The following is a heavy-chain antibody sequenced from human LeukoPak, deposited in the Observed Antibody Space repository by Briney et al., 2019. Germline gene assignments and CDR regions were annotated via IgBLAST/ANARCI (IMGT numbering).Heavy chain of an antibody. J-gene: IGHJ4*02. V-gene: IGHV1-46*01. CDR1: GYTFTNSY. CDR2: INPDGGNT. Sequence: GASVKVSCKASGYTFTNSYIHWVRQAPGQVLEWMGLINPDGGNTNYAQNFQGRVTLTRDTSISTAYMELSSLRSEDTAVYYCARAGGYCGRISCPYYFDYWGQGSLVAVSS. CDR3: ARAGGYCGRISCPYYFDY. D-gene: IGHD2-15*01.